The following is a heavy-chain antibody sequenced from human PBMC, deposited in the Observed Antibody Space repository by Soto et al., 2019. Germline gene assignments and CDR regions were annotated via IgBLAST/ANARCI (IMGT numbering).Heavy chain of an antibody. J-gene: IGHJ4*02. D-gene: IGHD3-22*01. V-gene: IGHV1-46*01. CDR2: IHTSGGST. CDR1: GYTFTSDY. CDR3: ARSAYYYDSSANFEY. Sequence: ASVKVSCKASGYTFTSDYINWVRQAPGQGLEWMGMIHTSGGSTTYAQKFQGRVTMTRDTSTNTVYTELGSLKSEDTAVYYCARSAYYYDSSANFEYWGQRTLVTVSS.